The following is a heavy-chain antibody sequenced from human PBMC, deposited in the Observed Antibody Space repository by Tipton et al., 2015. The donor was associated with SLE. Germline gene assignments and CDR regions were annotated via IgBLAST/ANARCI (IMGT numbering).Heavy chain of an antibody. J-gene: IGHJ5*02. V-gene: IGHV4-34*01. D-gene: IGHD5-18*01. CDR2: INHSGSS. CDR1: GGSFTYYY. Sequence: LRLSCSVYGGSFTYYYWSWIRQSPGKGLEWIGEINHSGSSNYNPSLKSRLTMSVDTSKNQFSLKLSSVTAADTAIYYCARSRQIRLIAGSFDPWGQGTLVTVSS. CDR3: ARSRQIRLIAGSFDP.